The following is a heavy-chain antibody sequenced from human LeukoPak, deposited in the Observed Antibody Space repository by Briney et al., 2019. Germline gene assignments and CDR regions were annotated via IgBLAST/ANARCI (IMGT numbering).Heavy chain of an antibody. Sequence: SQTLSHTFPISGVSLLKKLAPWHCLRQSPSRGLEWLGRTYYRAKWYNDYVVSVKSRITINPNTSKNQFSLQLNSVTSEYTALYNCARKDYERCGGLWYVSHGDRGSLVTVSS. CDR1: GVSLLKKLAP. V-gene: IGHV6-1*01. CDR3: ARKDYERCGGLWYVSH. CDR2: TYYRAKWYN. D-gene: IGHD3-22*01. J-gene: IGHJ2*01.